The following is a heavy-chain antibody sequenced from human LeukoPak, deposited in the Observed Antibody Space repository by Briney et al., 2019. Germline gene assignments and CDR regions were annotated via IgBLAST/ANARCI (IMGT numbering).Heavy chain of an antibody. V-gene: IGHV4-59*08. CDR1: GGSISSYN. CDR2: IYYTGST. CDR3: ARHPGGVVGASFYYGMDT. J-gene: IGHJ6*02. D-gene: IGHD2-15*01. Sequence: SETLSLTCTASGGSISSYNWSWIRQPPGKGLEWIGYIYYTGSTDYNPSLKSRVTISVDTSKSQFSLILSSVTAADTAMYYCARHPGGVVGASFYYGMDTWGQGTTITVSS.